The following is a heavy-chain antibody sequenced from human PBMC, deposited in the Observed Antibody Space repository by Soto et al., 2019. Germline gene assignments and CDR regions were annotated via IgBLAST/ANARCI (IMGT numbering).Heavy chain of an antibody. CDR3: ARMLGYNYDRVYWYFDL. Sequence: QVQLQESGPGLVKPSDTLSLICAGSGYSISSSNWWGWIRQPPGKGLEWIGYIYYCGSTYYNPSLKSRVTMSLDTSQNQFSLKRTSVTAVDTAVYYCARMLGYNYDRVYWYFDLWGRGTLVTVSS. V-gene: IGHV4-28*01. J-gene: IGHJ2*01. CDR1: GYSISSSNW. D-gene: IGHD5-18*01. CDR2: IYYCGST.